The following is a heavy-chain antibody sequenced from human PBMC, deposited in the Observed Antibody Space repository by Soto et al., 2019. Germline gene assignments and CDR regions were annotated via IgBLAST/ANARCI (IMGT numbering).Heavy chain of an antibody. D-gene: IGHD3-22*01. J-gene: IGHJ4*02. CDR1: GGSLSNYY. Sequence: QVQLQESGPGLVKPSETLSLTCTVSGGSLSNYYWSWTRQPPGKGLEWIGYIYYAGSTTYNPSLKRRVPISLDTSKNQVYLKLDSVTAADTAVYYCARLGGYYQALDSWGQGTLVTVSS. V-gene: IGHV4-59*08. CDR2: IYYAGST. CDR3: ARLGGYYQALDS.